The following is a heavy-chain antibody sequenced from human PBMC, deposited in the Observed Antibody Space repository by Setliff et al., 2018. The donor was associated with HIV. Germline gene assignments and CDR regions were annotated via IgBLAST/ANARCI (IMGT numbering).Heavy chain of an antibody. CDR2: IHYSGST. D-gene: IGHD3-10*01. V-gene: IGHV4-59*01. Sequence: SETLSLTCTVSGGSISSSYWTWTRQPPGKGLEWIGNIHYSGSTNYNPSLKSRVTISVDTSRSQFSLKLSSVTAADTAGYYCARWRDKYGPIDYWGQGTLVTVSS. CDR1: GGSISSSY. J-gene: IGHJ4*02. CDR3: ARWRDKYGPIDY.